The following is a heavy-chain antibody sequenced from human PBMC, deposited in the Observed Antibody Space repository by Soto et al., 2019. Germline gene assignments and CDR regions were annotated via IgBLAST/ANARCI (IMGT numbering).Heavy chain of an antibody. J-gene: IGHJ4*02. CDR3: AKEPFNNWNYEVTYYFDY. D-gene: IGHD1-7*01. V-gene: IGHV3-30*18. CDR2: ISYDGSNK. CDR1: GFTFSSYG. Sequence: GGSLRLSCAASGFTFSSYGMHWVRQAPGKGLEWVAVISYDGSNKYYADSVKGRFTISRDNSKNTLYLQMNSLRAEDTAVYYCAKEPFNNWNYEVTYYFDYWGQGTLVTSPQ.